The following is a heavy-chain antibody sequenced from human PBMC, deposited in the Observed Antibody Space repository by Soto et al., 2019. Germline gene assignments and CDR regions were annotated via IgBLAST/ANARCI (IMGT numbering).Heavy chain of an antibody. J-gene: IGHJ4*02. CDR1: GYTFTAYY. Sequence: VQLVQSGAEVKRPGASVKVSCKASGYTFTAYYMHWVRQAPGQGLEWMGWINPNSGNTNYAQKFQGRVTMTRDTSISTAYLELNRLTFDDAAVYYCARDPSRGLWSDYWGQGTLATVSS. V-gene: IGHV1-2*02. D-gene: IGHD3-10*01. CDR3: ARDPSRGLWSDY. CDR2: INPNSGNT.